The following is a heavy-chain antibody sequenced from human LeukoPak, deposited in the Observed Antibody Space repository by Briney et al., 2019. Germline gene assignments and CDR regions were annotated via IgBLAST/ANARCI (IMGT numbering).Heavy chain of an antibody. CDR2: MNPNSGNT. J-gene: IGHJ6*02. D-gene: IGHD5-18*01. Sequence: ASVKVSCTASGYTFTSYDINWVRQATGQGLEWMGWMNPNSGNTGYAQKFQGRVTMTRNTSISTAYMDLSSLRSEDTAVYYCARGHQGYSYGPHYYYYGMDVWGQGTTVTVSS. V-gene: IGHV1-8*01. CDR3: ARGHQGYSYGPHYYYYGMDV. CDR1: GYTFTSYD.